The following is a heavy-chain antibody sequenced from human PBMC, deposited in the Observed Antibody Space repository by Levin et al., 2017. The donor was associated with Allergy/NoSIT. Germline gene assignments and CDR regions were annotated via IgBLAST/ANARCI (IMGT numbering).Heavy chain of an antibody. CDR2: ISSSGSTI. D-gene: IGHD4-11*01. J-gene: IGHJ4*02. Sequence: GESLKISCAASGFTFSDYYMSWIRQAPGKGLEWVSYISSSGSTIYYADSVKGRFTISRDNAKNSLYLQMNSLRAEDTAVYYCARHDDYCVDYWGQGTLVTVSS. CDR1: GFTFSDYY. V-gene: IGHV3-11*01. CDR3: ARHDDYCVDY.